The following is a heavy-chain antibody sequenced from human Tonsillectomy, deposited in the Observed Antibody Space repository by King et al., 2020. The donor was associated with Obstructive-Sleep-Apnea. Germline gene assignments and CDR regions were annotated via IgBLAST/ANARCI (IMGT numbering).Heavy chain of an antibody. CDR2: IKQDGSEK. D-gene: IGHD3-16*01. V-gene: IGHV3-7*03. Sequence: EVQLVESGGGLVQPGGSLRLSCAASGFTFSSYWMSWVRQAPGKGLEWVANIKQDGSEKYYVDSVKGRITISRDNAKNSLYLQMNSLRAEATAVYYCARDREGVFGTFDYWGQGTLVTVSS. J-gene: IGHJ4*02. CDR3: ARDREGVFGTFDY. CDR1: GFTFSSYW.